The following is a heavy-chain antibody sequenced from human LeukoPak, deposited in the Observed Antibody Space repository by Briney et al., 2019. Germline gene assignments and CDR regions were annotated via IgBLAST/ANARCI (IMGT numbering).Heavy chain of an antibody. Sequence: GGSLRLSCAASGFTFSSYWMHWFRQAPGKGLVWVSRINTDGRTTGYADSVRGRFTIFRDNAKNTLYLQMNGLRAEDTAVYYCAKDLTWNTADYWGQGTLVTVPS. CDR1: GFTFSSYW. V-gene: IGHV3-74*01. D-gene: IGHD1/OR15-1a*01. J-gene: IGHJ4*02. CDR2: INTDGRTT. CDR3: AKDLTWNTADY.